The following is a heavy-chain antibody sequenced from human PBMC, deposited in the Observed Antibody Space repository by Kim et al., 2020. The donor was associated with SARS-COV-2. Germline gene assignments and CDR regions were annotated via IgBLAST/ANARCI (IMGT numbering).Heavy chain of an antibody. CDR3: ARASGGYSRDAFDI. J-gene: IGHJ3*02. D-gene: IGHD1-26*01. V-gene: IGHV3-13*01. CDR1: GFTFSSYD. CDR2: IGTAGDT. Sequence: GGSLRLSCAASGFTFSSYDMHWVRQATGKGLEWVSAIGTAGDTYYPGSVKGRFTISRENAKNSLYLQMNSLRAGDTAVYYCARASGGYSRDAFDIWGQGTMVTVSS.